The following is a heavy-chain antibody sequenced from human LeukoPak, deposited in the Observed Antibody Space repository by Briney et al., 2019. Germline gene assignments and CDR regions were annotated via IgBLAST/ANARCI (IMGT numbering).Heavy chain of an antibody. Sequence: GGSLRLSRATSGFTFSDYYINWVRQAPGKGLEWVGRTRNKASSYTTDYATSVKGRFTISRDDSKKSLYLQMNSLKTEDTAVYYCATEGDSRGPDYEHWGQGTLVTVSS. J-gene: IGHJ1*01. CDR2: TRNKASSYTT. CDR3: ATEGDSRGPDYEH. CDR1: GFTFSDYY. V-gene: IGHV3-72*01. D-gene: IGHD3-22*01.